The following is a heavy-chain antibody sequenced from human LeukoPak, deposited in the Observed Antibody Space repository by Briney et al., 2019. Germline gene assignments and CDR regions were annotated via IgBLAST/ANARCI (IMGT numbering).Heavy chain of an antibody. Sequence: SETLSLTCAVYGGSFSGYYWSWIRQPPGKGLEWIGEINHSGSTNYNPSLKSRVTISVDTSKNQFSLKLSSVTAADTAVYYCARGRITGTTWFDPWGQGTLVTVSS. J-gene: IGHJ5*02. CDR2: INHSGST. CDR1: GGSFSGYY. V-gene: IGHV4-34*01. CDR3: ARGRITGTTWFDP. D-gene: IGHD1-7*01.